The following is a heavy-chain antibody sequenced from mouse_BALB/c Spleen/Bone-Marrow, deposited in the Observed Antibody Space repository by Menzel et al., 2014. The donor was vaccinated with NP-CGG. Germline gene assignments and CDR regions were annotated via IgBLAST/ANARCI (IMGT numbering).Heavy chain of an antibody. J-gene: IGHJ4*01. D-gene: IGHD2-1*01. CDR3: AIYYDSAMDY. CDR1: GYSITSSYY. Sequence: EVQVEESGPGLVKPSQSLSLTCSVAGYSITSSYYWNWIRQFPGNKLEWMGYISYDGSNNYSPSLKNRISIARDTSKNQFFLKLNSVTTEDTATYYCAIYYDSAMDYWGQGTSVTVSS. V-gene: IGHV3-6*02. CDR2: ISYDGSN.